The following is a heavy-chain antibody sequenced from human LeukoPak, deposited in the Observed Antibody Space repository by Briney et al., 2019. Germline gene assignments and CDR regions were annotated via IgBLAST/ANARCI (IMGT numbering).Heavy chain of an antibody. J-gene: IGHJ6*04. CDR2: IYSCGST. CDR1: GFTVSSNY. D-gene: IGHD3-10*02. Sequence: GGSLRLSCAASGFTVSSNYMSWVRQAPGKGLEWVPVIYSCGSTYYADSVKGRFTISRDNAKNSLYLQMNSLRAEDTAVYYCAELGITMIGGVWGKGTTVTISS. CDR3: AELGITMIGGV. V-gene: IGHV3-66*01.